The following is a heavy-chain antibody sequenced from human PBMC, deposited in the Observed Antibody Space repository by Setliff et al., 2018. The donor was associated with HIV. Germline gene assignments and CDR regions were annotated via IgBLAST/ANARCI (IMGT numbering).Heavy chain of an antibody. J-gene: IGHJ4*02. Sequence: SETLSLTCTVSGGSISSHYWSWIRQPPGKGLEWIGYIYYSGSTNYNPSLKSRVTISLDRSKTQFSLKLSSVTAADTAVYYCARSPLYSGYERYYFDYWGQGTLVTVSS. CDR1: GGSISSHY. V-gene: IGHV4-59*11. D-gene: IGHD5-12*01. CDR2: IYYSGST. CDR3: ARSPLYSGYERYYFDY.